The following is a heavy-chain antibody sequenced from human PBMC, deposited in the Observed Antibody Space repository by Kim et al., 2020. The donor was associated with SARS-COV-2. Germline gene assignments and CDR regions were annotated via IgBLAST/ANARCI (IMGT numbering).Heavy chain of an antibody. CDR3: ARYCSSTSCYRSPNDY. J-gene: IGHJ4*02. V-gene: IGHV1-18*01. CDR2: ISAYNGNT. Sequence: ASVKVSCKASGYTFTSYGISWVRQAPGQGLEWMGWISAYNGNTNYAQKLQGRVTMTTDTSTSTAYMELRSLRSDDTAVYYCARYCSSTSCYRSPNDYLGQGTLVTVSS. CDR1: GYTFTSYG. D-gene: IGHD2-2*01.